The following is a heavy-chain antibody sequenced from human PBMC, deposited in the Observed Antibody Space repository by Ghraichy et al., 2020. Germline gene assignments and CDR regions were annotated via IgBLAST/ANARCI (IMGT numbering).Heavy chain of an antibody. CDR2: ITDDNT. J-gene: IGHJ4*02. V-gene: IGHV3-23*01. CDR3: AKVRGHHYGYYYYDY. Sequence: GGSLRLSCAASGFNIGDDAMSWVRQAPGKGPEWVSDITDDNTYYGYSVKGRFTISRDNSRSTLYLQMDSLRADDTAIYFCAKVRGHHYGYYYYDYWGQGTLVTVAS. D-gene: IGHD3-10*01. CDR1: GFNIGDDA.